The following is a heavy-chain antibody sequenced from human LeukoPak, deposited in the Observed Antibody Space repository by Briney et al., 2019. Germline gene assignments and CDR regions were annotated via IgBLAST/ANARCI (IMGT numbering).Heavy chain of an antibody. Sequence: ASVKVSCKASGYTFTSYYIHWVRQAPGQGLEWLGVILPSGGITTYAQRFQGRVTLTRDMSTSTDYMELSSLRSEDTAIYYCARDNSVGDNAWWFDPWGQGTLVTVSS. V-gene: IGHV1-46*01. J-gene: IGHJ5*02. CDR2: ILPSGGIT. D-gene: IGHD1-26*01. CDR3: ARDNSVGDNAWWFDP. CDR1: GYTFTSYY.